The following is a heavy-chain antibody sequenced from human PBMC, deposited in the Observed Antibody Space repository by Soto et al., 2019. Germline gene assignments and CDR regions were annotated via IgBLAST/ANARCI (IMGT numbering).Heavy chain of an antibody. D-gene: IGHD6-19*01. Sequence: QVHLAESGGGVVQPGTSLRLSCAASGFPFDRYAIHWVRQAPGKGLEWVAAIWYDGSYTYYGESVKGRFLISRDNSKNTVFLEMNSLRAEGAAVYFCAKGRIAVAAGAFDSWGPGTRVIVSS. J-gene: IGHJ3*01. V-gene: IGHV3-33*03. CDR2: IWYDGSYT. CDR3: AKGRIAVAAGAFDS. CDR1: GFPFDRYA.